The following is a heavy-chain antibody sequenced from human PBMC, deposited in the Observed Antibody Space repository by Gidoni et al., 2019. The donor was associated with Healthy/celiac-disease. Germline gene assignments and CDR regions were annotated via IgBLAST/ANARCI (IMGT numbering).Heavy chain of an antibody. CDR2: INHSGST. J-gene: IGHJ4*02. Sequence: QVQLQQWGAGLLKPSETMSLPCAVHGGSFGGSLRRWIRQPPGKGLEWIGEINHSGSTNYNPSLKSRVTISVDTSKNQFSLKLSSVTAADTAVYYCARRKAIYYYDSSGYYLPFDYWGQGTLVTVSS. CDR1: GGSFGGSL. CDR3: ARRKAIYYYDSSGYYLPFDY. D-gene: IGHD3-22*01. V-gene: IGHV4-34*01.